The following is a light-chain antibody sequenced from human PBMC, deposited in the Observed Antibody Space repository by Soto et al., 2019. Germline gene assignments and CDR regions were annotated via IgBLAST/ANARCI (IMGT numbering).Light chain of an antibody. V-gene: IGLV2-8*01. CDR3: SSYAGSNVI. CDR2: EVT. J-gene: IGLJ2*01. Sequence: QSVLTQPPSASGSPGQSVTISCTGASSDAGGYRYVSWYRQHPGKVPKLMIYEVTKRPSGVPDRFSGSKSGNTASLTVSGLQAEDEADYYCSSYAGSNVIFGGGTKLTVL. CDR1: SSDAGGYRY.